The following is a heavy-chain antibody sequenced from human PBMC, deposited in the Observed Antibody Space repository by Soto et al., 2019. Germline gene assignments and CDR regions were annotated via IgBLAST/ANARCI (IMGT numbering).Heavy chain of an antibody. CDR2: IYYSGTT. CDR1: GVSTTSTIYY. D-gene: IGHD3-10*01. J-gene: IGHJ5*02. V-gene: IGHV4-39*01. Sequence: AETLSLTCSVSGVSTTSTIYYWSGIRQPPGKGLEWIGSIYYSGTTFYNPSLKSRVTLSIDTSKGQISLNLSAVTAADTAVYYCVWYYYASGSLSWGQGTLVTVSS. CDR3: VWYYYASGSLS.